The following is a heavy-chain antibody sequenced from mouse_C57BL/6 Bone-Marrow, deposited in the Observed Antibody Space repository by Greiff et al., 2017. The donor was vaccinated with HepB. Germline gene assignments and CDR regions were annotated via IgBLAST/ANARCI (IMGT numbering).Heavy chain of an antibody. D-gene: IGHD1-1*01. J-gene: IGHJ2*01. CDR1: GFSLSTSGMG. CDR3: VRSYYYGSSSSYYFDY. Sequence: QVTLKESGPGILQSSQTLSLTCSFSGFSLSTSGMGVSWIRQPSGKGLEWLAHIYWDDDKRYNPSLKSRLTISKDTSRNQVFLKITSVDTADTATYYCVRSYYYGSSSSYYFDYWGQGTTLTVSS. V-gene: IGHV8-12*01. CDR2: IYWDDDK.